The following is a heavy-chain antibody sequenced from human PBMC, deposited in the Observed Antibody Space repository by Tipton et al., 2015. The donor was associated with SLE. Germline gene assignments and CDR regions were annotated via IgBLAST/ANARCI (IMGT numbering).Heavy chain of an antibody. J-gene: IGHJ4*02. CDR2: IIPIFGTA. Sequence: QVQLVQSGAEVKKPGSSVKVSCKASGDTFSNYAFSWVRQAPGQGLEWMGGIIPIFGTANYAQKFQGRVTITADESTSTAYMELRSLRSDDTAVYYCALRWPDTWTTVYWGQGTLVTVSS. CDR1: GDTFSNYA. V-gene: IGHV1-69*01. D-gene: IGHD5-12*01. CDR3: ALRWPDTWTTVY.